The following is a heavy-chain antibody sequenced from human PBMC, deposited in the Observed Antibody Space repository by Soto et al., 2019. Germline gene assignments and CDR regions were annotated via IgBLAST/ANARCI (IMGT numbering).Heavy chain of an antibody. V-gene: IGHV3-23*01. CDR2: ITDNGGDA. Sequence: PGGSLRLSCVASGLTFGSRAMSWVRQAPGEGLQWVANITDNGGDAKYADSVRGRFVISRDNSKKTLYLQMTSLTAEDSAMYFCARGSTESYPGSRIFDFWGRGTLVTVSS. J-gene: IGHJ4*02. CDR1: GLTFGSRA. D-gene: IGHD3-10*01. CDR3: ARGSTESYPGSRIFDF.